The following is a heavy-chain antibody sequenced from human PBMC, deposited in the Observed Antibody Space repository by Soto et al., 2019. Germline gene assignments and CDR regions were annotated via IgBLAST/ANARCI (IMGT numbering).Heavy chain of an antibody. Sequence: SETLSLTCTVSGGSIISGGYYFICIRQHPWNGLEWIGYIYYSGSTYYNPSLKSRVTISVDTSKNQFSLKLSSVTAADTAVYYCARRRGSMTTVTNWFDPWGQGTLVTVSS. CDR1: GGSIISGGYY. CDR3: ARRRGSMTTVTNWFDP. CDR2: IYYSGST. D-gene: IGHD4-17*01. V-gene: IGHV4-31*03. J-gene: IGHJ5*02.